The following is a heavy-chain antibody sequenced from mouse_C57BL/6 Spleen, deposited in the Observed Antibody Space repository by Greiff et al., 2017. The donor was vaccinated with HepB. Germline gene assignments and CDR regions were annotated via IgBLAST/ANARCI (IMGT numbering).Heavy chain of an antibody. D-gene: IGHD3-2*02. V-gene: IGHV3-1*01. J-gene: IGHJ2*01. CDR1: GYSITSGYD. CDR2: ISYSGST. CDR3: ARGGQLSFDY. Sequence: EVQLVESGPGMVKPSQSLSLTCTVTGYSITSGYDWHWILQFPGNKLEWMGYISYSGSTNYNPSLKSRISITHDTSKNHFFLKLNSVTTEDTATYYCARGGQLSFDYWGQGTTLTVSS.